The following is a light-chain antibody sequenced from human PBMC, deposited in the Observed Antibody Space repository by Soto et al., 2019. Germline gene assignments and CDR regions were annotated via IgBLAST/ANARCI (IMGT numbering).Light chain of an antibody. V-gene: IGLV1-44*01. CDR3: AAWDDSLSVV. Sequence: SVLTQPPSASGTPGQSVTISCSGSSSNIGNKNVNWYQQLPGTAPKVLIYSNNQRPSGVPDRFSGSKSGTSASLAISGLQSEDEADYYCAAWDDSLSVVFGGGTKLTVL. CDR1: SSNIGNKN. J-gene: IGLJ2*01. CDR2: SNN.